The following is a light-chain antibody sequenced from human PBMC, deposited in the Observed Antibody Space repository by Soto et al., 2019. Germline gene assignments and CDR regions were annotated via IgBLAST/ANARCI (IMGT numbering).Light chain of an antibody. CDR1: QSVSSNY. CDR3: QQDGSSPFT. CDR2: GAT. J-gene: IGKJ3*01. V-gene: IGKV3-20*01. Sequence: ELVLPQSQGTLSLSPGERATLSCRASQSVSSNYLTWYQHKPGKAPRLLLYGATSRATGTPERFCGSGSGTDFTLAISRVEPEAFAVYHCQQDGSSPFTFGPGTQVVI.